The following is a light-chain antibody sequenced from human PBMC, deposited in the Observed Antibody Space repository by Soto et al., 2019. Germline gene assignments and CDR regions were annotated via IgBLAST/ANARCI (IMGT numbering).Light chain of an antibody. V-gene: IGLV2-14*01. CDR1: NSDVGSSTY. J-gene: IGLJ1*01. Sequence: QSVLTQPASVSGSPGQSISISCTGTNSDVGSSTYVTWYQQYPDKAPTLVIFDVNNRPSGISNRFSGSKSGNTASLTISGPQAEDEADYYCCSYTSTATYVFGTGTKVTVL. CDR2: DVN. CDR3: CSYTSTATYV.